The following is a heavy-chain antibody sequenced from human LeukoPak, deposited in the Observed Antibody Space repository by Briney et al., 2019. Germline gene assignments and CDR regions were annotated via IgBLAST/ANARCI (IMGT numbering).Heavy chain of an antibody. J-gene: IGHJ3*02. CDR2: IIPIFGTA. CDR3: ATPRWSCSGGSCAGDAFDI. V-gene: IGHV1-69*01. D-gene: IGHD2-15*01. Sequence: AASVKVSCKASGGTFSSYAISWVRQAPGQGLEWMGGIIPIFGTANYAQKFQGRVTITADESTSTAYMELSSLRSEDTAVYYCATPRWSCSGGSCAGDAFDIWGQGTMVTVSS. CDR1: GGTFSSYA.